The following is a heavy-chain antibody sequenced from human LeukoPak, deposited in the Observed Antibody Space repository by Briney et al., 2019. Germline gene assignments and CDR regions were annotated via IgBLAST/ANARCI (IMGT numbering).Heavy chain of an antibody. CDR3: ARDQYCSSTSCSGGAFDI. CDR2: ISWNSGTK. CDR1: GFTFDDYA. V-gene: IGHV3-9*01. J-gene: IGHJ3*02. Sequence: GGSLRLSCAASGFTFDDYAMHWVRQAPGKGLEWVSGISWNSGTKGYADSVKGRFTISRDNAKNSLYLQMNSLRGEDAAVYYCARDQYCSSTSCSGGAFDIWGQGTMVTVSS. D-gene: IGHD2-2*01.